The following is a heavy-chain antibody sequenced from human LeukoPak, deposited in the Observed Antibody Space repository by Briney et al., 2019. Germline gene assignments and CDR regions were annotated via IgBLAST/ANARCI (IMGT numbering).Heavy chain of an antibody. D-gene: IGHD6-19*01. Sequence: GGSLRLSCAASGVTFSGFAMSWVRRTPGKGLEWVSGISGSGDNTLYADSVKGRFTISRDNSKNTLYLQMNSLRAEDTAVYYCARGVAVAGTWVDYWGQGTLVTVSS. V-gene: IGHV3-23*01. CDR1: GVTFSGFA. J-gene: IGHJ4*02. CDR2: ISGSGDNT. CDR3: ARGVAVAGTWVDY.